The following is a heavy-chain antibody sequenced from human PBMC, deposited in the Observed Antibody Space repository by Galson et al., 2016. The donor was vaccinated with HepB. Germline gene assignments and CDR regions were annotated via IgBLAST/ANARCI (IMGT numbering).Heavy chain of an antibody. J-gene: IGHJ4*02. CDR2: ITFDGSNK. Sequence: SLRLSCAASDSSFSRYAMHWVRQSPDKGLEWVAVITFDGSNKYYADSMKGRFSISRDNSKNTLYLEMNSLRTEDAAVYYCASNTYSCDKTGTHYVNFFHYWGQGTRVTVSS. V-gene: IGHV3-30-3*01. D-gene: IGHD1-7*01. CDR1: DSSFSRYA. CDR3: ASNTYSCDKTGTHYVNFFHY.